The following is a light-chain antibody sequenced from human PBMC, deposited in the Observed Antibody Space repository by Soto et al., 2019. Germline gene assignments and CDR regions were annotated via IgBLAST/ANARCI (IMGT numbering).Light chain of an antibody. Sequence: EIVMTQSPATLSVSPGERATLSCRASQSVINNLAWYQQKPGQAPRLLIYAVSTRATGIPARFSGSGSGTEFTLTISSLQSEDFAVYYCQQGDNWPWTFGQGTNVEIK. V-gene: IGKV3D-15*01. CDR2: AVS. CDR3: QQGDNWPWT. CDR1: QSVINN. J-gene: IGKJ1*01.